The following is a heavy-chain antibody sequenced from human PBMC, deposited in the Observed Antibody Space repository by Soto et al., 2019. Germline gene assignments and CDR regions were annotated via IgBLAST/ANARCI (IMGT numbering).Heavy chain of an antibody. CDR2: IYWDDDK. J-gene: IGHJ6*02. CDR3: AHKGGRGAGMDV. Sequence: QITLKESGPTLVKPTQTLTLTCTFSGFSVSTSGVGVAWIRQPPGKALEWLALIYWDDDKRYSPFLQSRVTITKDTFKNQVVMIMTNMDPVDTATYYCAHKGGRGAGMDVWGQGTTVTVSS. D-gene: IGHD2-15*01. CDR1: GFSVSTSGVG. V-gene: IGHV2-5*02.